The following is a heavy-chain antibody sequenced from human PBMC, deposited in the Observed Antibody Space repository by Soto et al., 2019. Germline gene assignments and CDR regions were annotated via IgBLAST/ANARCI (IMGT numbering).Heavy chain of an antibody. CDR1: GGSISSGGYY. V-gene: IGHV4-31*03. CDR2: IYYSGST. D-gene: IGHD2-15*01. J-gene: IGHJ4*02. Sequence: SETLSLTCTVSGGSISSGGYYWSGIRQHPGKGLEWIGYIYYSGSTYYNPSLKSRVTISVDTSKNQFSLKLSSVTAADTAVYYCARGGPDELLLFDYWGQGTLVTVSS. CDR3: ARGGPDELLLFDY.